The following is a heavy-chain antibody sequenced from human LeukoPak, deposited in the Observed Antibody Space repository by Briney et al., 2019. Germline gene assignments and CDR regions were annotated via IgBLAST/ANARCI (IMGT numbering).Heavy chain of an antibody. CDR1: GFTFSSYS. D-gene: IGHD1-26*01. CDR2: ISSSSSYI. V-gene: IGHV3-21*01. J-gene: IGHJ4*02. CDR3: ARAGGGSYFDY. Sequence: GGSLRLSCAASGFTFSSYSMNWVRQAPGKGLEWVSFISSSSSYIYYADSVKGRFTLSRDNAKNSLYLQMNSLRAEDTAVYYCARAGGGSYFDYRGQGTLVTVSS.